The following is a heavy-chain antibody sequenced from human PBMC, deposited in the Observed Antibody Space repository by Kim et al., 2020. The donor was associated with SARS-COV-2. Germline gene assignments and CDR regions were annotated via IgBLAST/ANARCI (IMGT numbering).Heavy chain of an antibody. D-gene: IGHD3-10*01. Sequence: SETLSLTCAVYGGSFSGYYWSWIRQPPGKGLEWIGEINHSGSTNYNPSLKSRVTISVDTSKNQFSLKLSSVTAADTAVYYCARGRGNYYGSGSYYNNAYYYGMDVWGQGTTVTVS. CDR1: GGSFSGYY. J-gene: IGHJ6*02. CDR2: INHSGST. CDR3: ARGRGNYYGSGSYYNNAYYYGMDV. V-gene: IGHV4-34*01.